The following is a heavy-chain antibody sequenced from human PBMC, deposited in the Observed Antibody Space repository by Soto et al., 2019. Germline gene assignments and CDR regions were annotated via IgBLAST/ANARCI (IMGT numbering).Heavy chain of an antibody. D-gene: IGHD3-10*01. CDR1: GFTFSTYA. CDR3: AKHRYGSGSYAGDY. CDR2: LSGSGGST. J-gene: IGHJ4*02. Sequence: EVQLLESGGGLVQPGGSLRLSCAASGFTFSTYAMSWVRQAPGKGLEWVSGLSGSGGSTNYADSVKGRFTISRDNSMNTLYLQMGSLRAEDTAVYYCAKHRYGSGSYAGDYWGQGTLVTVSS. V-gene: IGHV3-23*01.